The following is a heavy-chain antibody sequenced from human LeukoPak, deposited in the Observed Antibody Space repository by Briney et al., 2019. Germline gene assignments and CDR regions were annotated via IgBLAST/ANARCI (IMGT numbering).Heavy chain of an antibody. V-gene: IGHV3-23*01. D-gene: IGHD1-26*01. J-gene: IGHJ4*02. Sequence: TGGSLRLSCAASGFTFSSYAMSWVRRAPGKGLEWVSAISGSGGSTYYADSVKGRFTISRDNSKNTLYLQMNSLRAEDTAVYYCAKVGRGSYPRRVYFDYWGQGTLVTVSS. CDR2: ISGSGGST. CDR3: AKVGRGSYPRRVYFDY. CDR1: GFTFSSYA.